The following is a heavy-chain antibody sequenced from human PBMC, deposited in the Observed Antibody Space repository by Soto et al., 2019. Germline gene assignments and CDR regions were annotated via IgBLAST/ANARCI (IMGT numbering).Heavy chain of an antibody. CDR2: INPKSDVP. Sequence: VASVKVSCKASGYTFNDYNIHWVRQAPGQGLEWMGWINPKSDVPNYAQKFQGRVTLTRDTSVNTAYMELSRLRSDDTAVYYCARGDCRSSSCSFHSWFDPWGQGTLVTVSS. D-gene: IGHD2-2*01. CDR3: ARGDCRSSSCSFHSWFDP. J-gene: IGHJ5*02. V-gene: IGHV1-2*02. CDR1: GYTFNDYN.